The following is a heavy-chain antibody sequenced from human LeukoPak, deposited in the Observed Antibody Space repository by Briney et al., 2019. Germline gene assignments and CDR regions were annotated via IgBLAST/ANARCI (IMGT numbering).Heavy chain of an antibody. V-gene: IGHV1-24*01. J-gene: IGHJ5*02. D-gene: IGHD3-10*01. CDR3: ATGRYYYGSGSYYGVNWFDP. CDR2: FDPEDGET. CDR1: GYTLTELS. Sequence: RASVKVSCKVSGYTLTELSMHWVRQAPGKGVEWMGGFDPEDGETIYAQKFQGRVTMPEDTSTDTAYMELSSLRSDDTAVYYCATGRYYYGSGSYYGVNWFDPWGQGTLVTVSS.